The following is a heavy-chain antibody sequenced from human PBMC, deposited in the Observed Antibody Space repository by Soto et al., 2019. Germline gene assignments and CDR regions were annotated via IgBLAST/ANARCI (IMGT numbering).Heavy chain of an antibody. J-gene: IGHJ4*02. CDR3: AKHTLFSDSWYEDY. Sequence: EVQLLESGGGLIQPGGSLRLSCAASGFSFSSCAMSWVRQAPGMGLEWVSVISGSGRSTDYADSVKGRFTMSRDNSKNMVFLRMNSLSAEDTAVYYCAKHTLFSDSWYEDYWGQRTLVTVSS. CDR2: ISGSGRST. V-gene: IGHV3-23*01. D-gene: IGHD6-13*01. CDR1: GFSFSSCA.